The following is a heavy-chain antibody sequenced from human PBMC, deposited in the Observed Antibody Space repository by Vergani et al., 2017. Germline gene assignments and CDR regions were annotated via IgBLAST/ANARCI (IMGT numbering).Heavy chain of an antibody. CDR3: AKGKNYDFWSGIDY. CDR1: GFTFRDYY. CDR2: MSSSGSTM. V-gene: IGHV3-11*01. D-gene: IGHD3/OR15-3a*01. Sequence: VQLVESGGGLVKPGGSLRLSCAASGFTFRDYYMSWIRQAPGKGLEWISHMSSSGSTMYYADSVKGRFTISRDNAKKSLSLQMDSLRADDTAVYYCAKGKNYDFWSGIDYWGQGTLVTVSS. J-gene: IGHJ4*02.